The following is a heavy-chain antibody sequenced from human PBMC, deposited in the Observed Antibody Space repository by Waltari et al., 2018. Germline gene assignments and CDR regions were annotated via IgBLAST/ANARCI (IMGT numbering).Heavy chain of an antibody. CDR1: GSTLTELS. J-gene: IGHJ3*02. V-gene: IGHV1-24*01. Sequence: QVQLVQSGAEVKKPGASVKVSCKVSGSTLTELSMPWVQQAPGKGLEWMGGFDPEDGETIYEQKFQGRVTMTEDTSTDTAYMELSSLRSEDTAVYYCATDREYSSSWYAFDIWGQGTMVTVSS. D-gene: IGHD6-13*01. CDR3: ATDREYSSSWYAFDI. CDR2: FDPEDGET.